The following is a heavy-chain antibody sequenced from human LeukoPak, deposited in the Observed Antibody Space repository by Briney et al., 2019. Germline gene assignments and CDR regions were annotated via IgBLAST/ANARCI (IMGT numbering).Heavy chain of an antibody. V-gene: IGHV4-4*07. Sequence: SETLSLTCRVSGVSLSTNYWSWIRQPAGKGLEWIGRIYSSGSTNYNASLKRRVTMSVDTAKNQFSLKLRSVTAADTAVYYCARDDGLSDWFDPWGQGILVTVSS. CDR1: GVSLSTNY. CDR2: IYSSGST. D-gene: IGHD6-25*01. J-gene: IGHJ5*02. CDR3: ARDDGLSDWFDP.